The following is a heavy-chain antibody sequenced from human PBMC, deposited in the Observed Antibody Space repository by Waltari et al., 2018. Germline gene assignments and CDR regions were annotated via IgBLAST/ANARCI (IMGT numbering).Heavy chain of an antibody. D-gene: IGHD1-20*01. CDR2: ISSSGTSI. CDR1: GFTFTTYE. V-gene: IGHV3-48*03. J-gene: IGHJ4*02. Sequence: EMQLVESGGGLVQPGGSLRLSCAASGFTFTTYEMNWVLQAPGKGLEWISYISSSGTSIYYADSVKGRFTISRDNAQDSLYLQMNSLRAEDTAVYYCARAAITGTGFDFWGQGSLVTVSS. CDR3: ARAAITGTGFDF.